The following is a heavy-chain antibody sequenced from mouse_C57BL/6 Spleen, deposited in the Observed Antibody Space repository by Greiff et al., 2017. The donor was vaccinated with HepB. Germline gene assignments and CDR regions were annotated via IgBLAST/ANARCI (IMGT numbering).Heavy chain of an antibody. V-gene: IGHV3-6*01. CDR3: ARGDGYYY. D-gene: IGHD2-3*01. J-gene: IGHJ2*01. Sequence: DVQLQESGPGLVKPSQSLSLTCSVTGYSITSGYYWNWIRQFPGNKLEWMGYISYDGSNNYNPSLKNRISITRDTSKNQFFLKLNSVTTEDTATYYCARGDGYYYWGQGTTLTVSS. CDR2: ISYDGSN. CDR1: GYSITSGYY.